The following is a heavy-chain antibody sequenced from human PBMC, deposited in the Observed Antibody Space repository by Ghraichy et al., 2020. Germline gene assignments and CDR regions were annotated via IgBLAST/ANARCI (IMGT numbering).Heavy chain of an antibody. V-gene: IGHV4-59*01. CDR3: AKEQSGDPSFDY. CDR1: GGSISSYY. CDR2: IYYSGST. D-gene: IGHD4-17*01. Sequence: SETLSLTCTVSGGSISSYYWSWIRQPPGKGLEWIGYIYYSGSTNYNPSLKSRVTISVDTSKNQFSLKLSSVTAADTAVYYCAKEQSGDPSFDYWGQGTLVTVSS. J-gene: IGHJ4*02.